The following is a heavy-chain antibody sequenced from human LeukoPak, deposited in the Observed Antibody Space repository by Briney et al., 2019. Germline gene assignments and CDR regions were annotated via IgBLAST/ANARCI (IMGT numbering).Heavy chain of an antibody. V-gene: IGHV4-38-2*02. Sequence: SSETLSLTCTVSGYSLSSGYYWGWIRPPPGKGLEWIGSVDHSGGTYYNPSLRSRVSISVDTSKNQFSLKLSSVTAADTAVYYCARALVSEYGWYSTFDYWGQGTLVTVSS. CDR2: VDHSGGT. CDR1: GYSLSSGYY. D-gene: IGHD6-19*01. CDR3: ARALVSEYGWYSTFDY. J-gene: IGHJ4*02.